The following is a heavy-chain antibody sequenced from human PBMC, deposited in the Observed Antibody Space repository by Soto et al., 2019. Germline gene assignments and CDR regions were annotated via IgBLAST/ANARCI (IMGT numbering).Heavy chain of an antibody. V-gene: IGHV1-18*01. CDR3: ARDFYYYDSSGYYLIDY. CDR1: GCTFTSYG. J-gene: IGHJ4*02. D-gene: IGHD3-22*01. CDR2: ISAYNGNT. Sequence: ASVKVSCKASGCTFTSYGISWVRQAPGQGLEWMGWISAYNGNTNYAQKLQGRVTMTTDTSTSTAYMELRSLRSDDTAVYYCARDFYYYDSSGYYLIDYWGQGTLVTSPQ.